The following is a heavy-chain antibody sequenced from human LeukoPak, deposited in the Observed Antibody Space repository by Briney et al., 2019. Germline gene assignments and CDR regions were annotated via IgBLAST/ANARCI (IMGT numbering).Heavy chain of an antibody. CDR1: GGSISSSSYY. CDR3: ARHRSKYQLLLGWFDP. Sequence: SETLSLTCTVSGGSISSSSYYWGWIRRPPGKGLEWIGSIYYSGSTYYNPSLKSRVTISVDTSKNQFSLKLSSVTAADTAVYYCARHRSKYQLLLGWFDPWGQGTLVTVSS. CDR2: IYYSGST. D-gene: IGHD2-2*01. V-gene: IGHV4-39*01. J-gene: IGHJ5*02.